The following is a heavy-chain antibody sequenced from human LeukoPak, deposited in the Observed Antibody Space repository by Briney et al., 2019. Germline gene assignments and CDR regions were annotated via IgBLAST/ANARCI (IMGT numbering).Heavy chain of an antibody. CDR3: ARGAAAGGWFDP. CDR2: IYYSGST. J-gene: IGHJ5*02. D-gene: IGHD6-13*01. Sequence: MTSETLSLTCTVSGGSISSYYWSWIRQPPGKGLEWIGYIYYSGSTNYNPSLESRVTISVDTSKNQLSLKLSSVTAADTAVYYCARGAAAGGWFDPWGQGTLVTVSS. CDR1: GGSISSYY. V-gene: IGHV4-59*12.